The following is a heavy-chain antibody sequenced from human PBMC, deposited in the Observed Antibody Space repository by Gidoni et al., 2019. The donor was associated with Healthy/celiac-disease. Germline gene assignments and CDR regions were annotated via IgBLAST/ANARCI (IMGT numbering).Heavy chain of an antibody. Sequence: EVQLLESGGGLVQPGGSLRLSCAASGFTFRSYAMSWVRQAPGKGLEWVSAISGSGGSTYYADSVKGRFTISRDNSKNTLYLQMNSLRAEDTAVYYCANDPDLYSINPLGYYYYYMDVWGKGTTVTVSS. CDR1: GFTFRSYA. V-gene: IGHV3-23*01. CDR3: ANDPDLYSINPLGYYYYYMDV. D-gene: IGHD3-16*01. J-gene: IGHJ6*03. CDR2: ISGSGGST.